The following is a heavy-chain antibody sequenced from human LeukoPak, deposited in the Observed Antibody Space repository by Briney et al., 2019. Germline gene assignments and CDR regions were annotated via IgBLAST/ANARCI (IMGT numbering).Heavy chain of an antibody. V-gene: IGHV4-59*01. CDR2: IYSSGST. D-gene: IGHD5-18*01. CDR1: GGSISGYY. J-gene: IGHJ4*02. Sequence: SETLSLTCSVSGGSISGYYWSWIRQPPGQTLEWIGYIYSSGSTNYNPSLQSRVTMSVDTSKNQFSLKLSSVTAADTAVYYCARGAWIQLWKRGYYFDYWGQGTLVTVSS. CDR3: ARGAWIQLWKRGYYFDY.